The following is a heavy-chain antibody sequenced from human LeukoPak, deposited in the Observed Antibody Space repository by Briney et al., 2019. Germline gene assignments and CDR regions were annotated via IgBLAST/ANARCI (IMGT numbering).Heavy chain of an antibody. CDR2: IYYSGST. D-gene: IGHD3-22*01. Sequence: NPSETLSLTCTVSGGSISSSSYYWGWIRQPPGKGLEWIGSIYYSGSTYYNPSLKSRVTISVDTSKNQLSLKLSSVTAADTAVYYCARLDLGYYDSSGLYYYYGMVVWGQGTTVTVSS. CDR3: ARLDLGYYDSSGLYYYYGMVV. V-gene: IGHV4-39*01. J-gene: IGHJ6*02. CDR1: GGSISSSSYY.